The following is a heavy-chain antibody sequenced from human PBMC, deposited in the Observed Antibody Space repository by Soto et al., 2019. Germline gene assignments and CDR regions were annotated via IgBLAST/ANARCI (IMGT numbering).Heavy chain of an antibody. J-gene: IGHJ5*02. CDR3: AKVAVAARPRWYNWFAP. D-gene: IGHD2-15*01. V-gene: IGHV1-8*01. Sequence: QEQLVQSGAEVKKPGASVKVSCKTSGYTFTDYDINWVRQATGQGLEWIGWMNPNSGEAGYAQKFQGRVTMTRSASLITAYLELSSLRSEDTAVYYCAKVAVAARPRWYNWFAPWGQGTLVTISS. CDR2: MNPNSGEA. CDR1: GYTFTDYD.